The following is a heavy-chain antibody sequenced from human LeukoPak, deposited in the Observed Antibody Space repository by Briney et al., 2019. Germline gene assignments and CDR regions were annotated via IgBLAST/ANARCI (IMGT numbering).Heavy chain of an antibody. V-gene: IGHV4-4*07. CDR3: ARSNSGSYGWFDP. D-gene: IGHD1-26*01. Sequence: SETLSLTCTVSGDSMSGYWGWVRQPAGKGLEWIGRISTSGGTDYNPFLKSRITMSVDTSKNQFSLKLRSMTAADTAVYYCARSNSGSYGWFDPWGQGTLVTVSS. CDR1: GDSMSGY. J-gene: IGHJ5*02. CDR2: ISTSGGT.